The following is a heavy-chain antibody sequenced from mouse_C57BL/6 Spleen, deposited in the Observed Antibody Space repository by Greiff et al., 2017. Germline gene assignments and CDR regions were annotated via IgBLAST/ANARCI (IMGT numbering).Heavy chain of an antibody. CDR3: ARTHYYGSSYEYYFDY. D-gene: IGHD1-1*01. V-gene: IGHV14-2*01. CDR2: IDPEDGET. J-gene: IGHJ2*01. Sequence: VQLKESGAELVKPGASVKLSCTASGFNIKDYYMHWVKQRTEQGLEWIGRIDPEDGETKYAPKFQGKATITADTSSNTAYLQLSSLTSEDTAVYYCARTHYYGSSYEYYFDYWGQGTTLTVSS. CDR1: GFNIKDYY.